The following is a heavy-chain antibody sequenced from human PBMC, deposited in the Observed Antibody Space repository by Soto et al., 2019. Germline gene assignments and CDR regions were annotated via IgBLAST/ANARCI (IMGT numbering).Heavy chain of an antibody. CDR3: ERARRRGPYSSSPDWFDP. J-gene: IGHJ5*02. Sequence: KTSETLSLTCTVSGGSISSYYRSWIRQPAGKGLEWIGRIYTSGSTNYNPSLKSRVTMSVDTSKNQFSLKLSSVTAADTAVYYYERARRRGPYSSSPDWFDPWGQGTLVTVSS. CDR2: IYTSGST. CDR1: GGSISSYY. D-gene: IGHD6-6*01. V-gene: IGHV4-4*07.